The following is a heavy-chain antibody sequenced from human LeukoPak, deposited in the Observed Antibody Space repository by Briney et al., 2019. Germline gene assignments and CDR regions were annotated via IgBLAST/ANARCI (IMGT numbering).Heavy chain of an antibody. D-gene: IGHD1-26*01. CDR2: IYSDGST. CDR1: GFIVNTYY. CDR3: ARIYSGSHYS. J-gene: IGHJ4*02. V-gene: IGHV3-53*01. Sequence: GGSLRLSCAVSGFIVNTYYMSWVRQAPGKGLEWVSIIYSDGSTHYADSVKGRFTISRDTFKNTLFLQMNSLRAEDTAVYYCARIYSGSHYSWGQGTLVTISS.